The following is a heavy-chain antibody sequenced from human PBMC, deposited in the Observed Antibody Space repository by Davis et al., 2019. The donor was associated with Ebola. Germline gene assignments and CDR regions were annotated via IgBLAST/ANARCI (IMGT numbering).Heavy chain of an antibody. J-gene: IGHJ4*02. D-gene: IGHD5-12*01. CDR2: ITPNSGYT. CDR3: ARGQIGYSGRFRFDS. Sequence: ASVIVSCKASASTFTSSDLSWLRQPTGQGLEWMGSITPNSGYTGSAQKFQGRVTMTRNTSINTAYMELSGLTSAYTALYFCARGQIGYSGRFRFDSWGQGTLVTVSS. CDR1: ASTFTSSD. V-gene: IGHV1-8*01.